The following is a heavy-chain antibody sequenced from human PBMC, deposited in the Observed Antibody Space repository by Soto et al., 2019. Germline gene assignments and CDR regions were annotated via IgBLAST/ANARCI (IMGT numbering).Heavy chain of an antibody. V-gene: IGHV3-30*18. D-gene: IGHD2-8*01. CDR3: AKQVGPHTNGFDI. J-gene: IGHJ3*02. CDR2: ISYDGSNR. Sequence: QVQLVESGGGVVQPGSSLRLSCAASGFTFSNYGIHWVRQAPGKGLEWVAVISYDGSNRYFADSVKGRFTISRDNSENTLYMQMNSLRAEDTAVYHCAKQVGPHTNGFDIWGQGTMVTVSS. CDR1: GFTFSNYG.